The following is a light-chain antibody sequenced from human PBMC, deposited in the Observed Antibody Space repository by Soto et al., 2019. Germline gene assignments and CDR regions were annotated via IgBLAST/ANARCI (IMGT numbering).Light chain of an antibody. CDR3: SSYTSTSTYV. V-gene: IGLV2-14*01. Sequence: YVLTQPASVSGSPGQSITISCTGTSSDVGGYNYVSWYQQYPGKAPKLMIYHVSNRPSGVSNRFSGSKSGNSASLTISGLQAEDEADYYCSSYTSTSTYVFGTGTKVTVL. J-gene: IGLJ1*01. CDR1: SSDVGGYNY. CDR2: HVS.